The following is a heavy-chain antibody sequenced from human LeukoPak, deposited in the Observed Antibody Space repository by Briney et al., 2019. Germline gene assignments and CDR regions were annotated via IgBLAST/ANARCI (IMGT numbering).Heavy chain of an antibody. CDR3: ARGRDAFDI. CDR1: GGSFSGYY. V-gene: IGHV4-34*01. J-gene: IGHJ3*02. CDR2: INHSGST. Sequence: SETLSLTCAVYGGSFSGYYWSWIRQPPGRGLEWIGEINHSGSTNYNPSLKSRVTISVDTSKNQFSLKLSSVTAADTAVYYCARGRDAFDIWGQGTMVTVSS.